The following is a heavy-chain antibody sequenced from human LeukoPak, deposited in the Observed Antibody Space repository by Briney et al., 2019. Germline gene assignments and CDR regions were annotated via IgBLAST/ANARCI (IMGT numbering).Heavy chain of an antibody. CDR1: GGSISSGDYY. J-gene: IGHJ5*02. V-gene: IGHV4-30-4*01. CDR3: ARARVDTAMVTTVTTNNWFDP. Sequence: SQTLSLTCTVSGGSISSGDYYWSWLRQPPGKGLEWIGYIYYSGSTYYNPSLKSRVTISVDTSKNQFSLKLSSVTAADTAVYYCARARVDTAMVTTVTTNNWFDPWGQGTLVTVSS. CDR2: IYYSGST. D-gene: IGHD5-18*01.